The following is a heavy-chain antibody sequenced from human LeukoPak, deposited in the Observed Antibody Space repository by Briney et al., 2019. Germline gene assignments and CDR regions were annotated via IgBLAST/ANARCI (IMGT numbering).Heavy chain of an antibody. CDR2: ISSSSSYI. CDR3: ARDLHYYGSGSYFDY. J-gene: IGHJ4*02. D-gene: IGHD3-10*01. V-gene: IGHV3-21*01. Sequence: PGGSLRLSCAASGFTFSSYSMNWARQAPGKGLEWVSSISSSSSYIYYADSVKGRFTISRDNAKNSLYLQMNSLRAEDTAVYYCARDLHYYGSGSYFDYWGQGTLVTVSS. CDR1: GFTFSSYS.